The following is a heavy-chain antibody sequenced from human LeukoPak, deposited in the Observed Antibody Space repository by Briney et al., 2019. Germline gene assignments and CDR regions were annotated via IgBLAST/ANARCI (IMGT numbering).Heavy chain of an antibody. D-gene: IGHD3-16*01. CDR1: GFTFTSYA. Sequence: PGGSLRLSCAASGFTFTSYAMSWVRQAPGKGLEWVSSISGSGGGTFYADSVKGRFTISRDNSKNTLYLQMNSLRVEDTAVYYCAKAPRFGDHATEYYYYYMHVWGEGTTVTVSS. CDR2: ISGSGGGT. CDR3: AKAPRFGDHATEYYYYYMHV. V-gene: IGHV3-23*01. J-gene: IGHJ6*03.